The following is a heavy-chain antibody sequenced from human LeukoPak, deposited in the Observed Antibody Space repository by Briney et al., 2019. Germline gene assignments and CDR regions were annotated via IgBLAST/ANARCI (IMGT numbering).Heavy chain of an antibody. CDR2: IRYDGSNK. Sequence: PGGSLRLSCAASGVTFSGDAMSWVRQAPGKGLEWGAFIRYDGSNKYYAASGKGPFTISRDNYKHPLYLQPNSLRAEHTAVHYCTKGPLLTAMGRNWFDPWGQGTLVTVSS. V-gene: IGHV3-30*02. J-gene: IGHJ5*02. CDR3: TKGPLLTAMGRNWFDP. CDR1: GVTFSGDA. D-gene: IGHD5-18*01.